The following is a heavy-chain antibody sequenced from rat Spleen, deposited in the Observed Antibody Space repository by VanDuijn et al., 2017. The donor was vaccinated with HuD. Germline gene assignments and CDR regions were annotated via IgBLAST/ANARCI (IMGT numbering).Heavy chain of an antibody. V-gene: IGHV2-4*01. CDR3: TRDQPDVAPFDY. CDR1: GFSLTSSH. Sequence: QVQLKESGPGLLQPSQTLSLTCTVPGFSLTSSHVSWVGQPPGKSLVWMGVIWRNGGTDYNSAIKSRLSISRDTSKNQVFLKMNSLQTDDTGTYYCTRDQPDVAPFDYWGQGVMVTVSS. D-gene: IGHD1-12*01. CDR2: IWRNGGT. J-gene: IGHJ2*01.